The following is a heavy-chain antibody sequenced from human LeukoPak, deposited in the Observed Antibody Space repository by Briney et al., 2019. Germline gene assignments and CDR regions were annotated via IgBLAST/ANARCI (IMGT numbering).Heavy chain of an antibody. CDR3: AKQFGPPTTVTPFDY. J-gene: IGHJ4*02. CDR1: GFTFSSYA. V-gene: IGHV3-23*01. D-gene: IGHD4-17*01. CDR2: ISGSGGST. Sequence: QTGGSLRLSCAASGFTFSSYAMSWVRQAPGKGLEWVSAISGSGGSTYYADSVKGRFTISRDNSKNTLYLQMNSLRAEDTAVYYCAKQFGPPTTVTPFDYWGQGTLVTVSS.